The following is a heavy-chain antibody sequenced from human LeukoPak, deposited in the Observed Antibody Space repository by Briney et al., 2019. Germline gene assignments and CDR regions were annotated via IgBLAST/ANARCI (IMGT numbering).Heavy chain of an antibody. V-gene: IGHV1-69*01. D-gene: IGHD2-2*01. CDR2: IIPIFGTA. CDR1: GGTFSSYA. Sequence: ASVKASCKASGGTFSSYAISWVRQAPGQGLEWMGGIIPIFGTANYAQKFQGRVTITADESTSTAYMELSSLRSEDTAVYYCARVLRVPAATYYYYYYMDVWGKGTTVTVSS. CDR3: ARVLRVPAATYYYYYYMDV. J-gene: IGHJ6*03.